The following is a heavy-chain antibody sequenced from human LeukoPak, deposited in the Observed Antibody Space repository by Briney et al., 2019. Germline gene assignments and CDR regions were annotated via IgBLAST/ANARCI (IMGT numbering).Heavy chain of an antibody. J-gene: IGHJ5*02. CDR2: LYSAGNT. D-gene: IGHD1-14*01. CDR3: ARVVNRFGNLATPEKFNWFDP. Sequence: PSETLSLTCTVSGGSISSSSYSWGWIRQPPGQGLEWIGSLYSAGNTYYNPSLRGRLSISLDTSKNQFSLKLNSVTAADTAFYYCARVVNRFGNLATPEKFNWFDPWGQGILVAVSS. CDR1: GGSISSSSYS. V-gene: IGHV4-39*07.